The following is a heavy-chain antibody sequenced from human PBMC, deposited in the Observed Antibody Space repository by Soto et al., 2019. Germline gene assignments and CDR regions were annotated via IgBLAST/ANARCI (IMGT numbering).Heavy chain of an antibody. CDR1: GFTFSTYW. CDR3: ATDLSPKYTTYWVDAFDF. V-gene: IGHV3-7*05. Sequence: EVQLVESGGGLVQPGGSLRLSCAASGFTFSTYWMTWVRQAPGKGLEWVANINQDGNKKNYVASVEGRFTVSRDNTKNSLYLQMYNLRAEDAAVYYCATDLSPKYTTYWVDAFDFWGRGTMVTVSS. CDR2: INQDGNKK. J-gene: IGHJ3*01. D-gene: IGHD2-2*02.